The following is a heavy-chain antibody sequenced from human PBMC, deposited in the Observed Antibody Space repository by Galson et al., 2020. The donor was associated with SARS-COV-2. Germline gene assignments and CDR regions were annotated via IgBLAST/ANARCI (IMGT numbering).Heavy chain of an antibody. D-gene: IGHD5-18*01. CDR3: ARDEGIRGYNYGRLYYGMDV. J-gene: IGHJ6*02. CDR2: ISTSSSYT. Sequence: NSGGSLLSCAASGFPFSTYSMNWVRLAPGKGLEWVSSISTSSSYTYYVDSVKGRFSISRDNPRNSLYLQMNSLRAEDTAVYYCARDEGIRGYNYGRLYYGMDVWGQGTTVTVSS. CDR1: GFPFSTYS. V-gene: IGHV3-21*01.